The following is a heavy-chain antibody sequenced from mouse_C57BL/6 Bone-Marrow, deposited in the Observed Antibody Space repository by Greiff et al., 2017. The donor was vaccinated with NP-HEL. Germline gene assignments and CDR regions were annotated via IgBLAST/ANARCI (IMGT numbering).Heavy chain of an antibody. J-gene: IGHJ2*01. V-gene: IGHV1-82*01. Sequence: QVQLQQSGPELVKPGASVKISCKASGYAFSSSWMNWVKQRPGKGLEWIGRIYPGDGDTNYNGKFTGKATLTADKSSSTAYMQLSSLTSEDSAVYFCASLLTVHFDYWGQGTTLTVSS. CDR3: ASLLTVHFDY. CDR1: GYAFSSSW. D-gene: IGHD4-1*01. CDR2: IYPGDGDT.